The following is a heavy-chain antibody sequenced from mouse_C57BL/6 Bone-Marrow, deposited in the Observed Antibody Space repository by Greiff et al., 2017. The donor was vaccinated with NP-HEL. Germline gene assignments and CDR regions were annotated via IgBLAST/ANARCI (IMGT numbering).Heavy chain of an antibody. D-gene: IGHD4-1*01. CDR1: GFTFSDYG. Sequence: DVMLVESGGGLVQPGGSLKLSCAASGFTFSDYGMAWVRPAPRKGPEWVAFISNLAYSIYYADTVTGRFTISRENAKKPLCLEKSSLRSEDTAMYYCARQGTGTFFDYWGQGTTLTVSS. J-gene: IGHJ2*01. CDR3: ARQGTGTFFDY. V-gene: IGHV5-15*01. CDR2: ISNLAYSI.